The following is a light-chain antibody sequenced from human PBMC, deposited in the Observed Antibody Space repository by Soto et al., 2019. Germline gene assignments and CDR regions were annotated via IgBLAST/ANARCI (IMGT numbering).Light chain of an antibody. CDR1: SSDVGGYNY. V-gene: IGLV2-11*01. J-gene: IGLJ1*01. CDR3: CSYAGSYTYV. CDR2: DVS. Sequence: QSALTQPRSVSGSPGQSVTISCTGTSSDVGGYNYVSWYQQHPGKAPKLMIYDVSKRPSGVPDRFSGSKSGHTASLTISGLQAEDEAEYYCCSYAGSYTYVFGPGTKVTVL.